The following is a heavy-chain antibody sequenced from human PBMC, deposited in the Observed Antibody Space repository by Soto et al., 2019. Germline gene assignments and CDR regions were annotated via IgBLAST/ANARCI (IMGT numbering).Heavy chain of an antibody. Sequence: PGGSLRLSCAASGFTFSSYAMSWVRQAPGKGLEWVSAISGSGGSTYYADSVKGRFTISRDNSKNTLYLQMNSLRAEDTAVYYCAKRSGGGSAYYYYYYGMDVWGQGTTVTVSS. CDR3: AKRSGGGSAYYYYYYGMDV. V-gene: IGHV3-23*01. D-gene: IGHD5-12*01. CDR1: GFTFSSYA. CDR2: ISGSGGST. J-gene: IGHJ6*02.